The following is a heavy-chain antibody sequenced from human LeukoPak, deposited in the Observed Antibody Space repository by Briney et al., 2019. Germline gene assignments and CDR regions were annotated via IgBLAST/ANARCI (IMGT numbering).Heavy chain of an antibody. Sequence: PGGSLRLSCAASGFTFSDYYISWIRQAPGKGLEWLSCISTSSSTIYYADSVKGRFTISRDNAKNSLYLQMNSLRAEDTAVYYCARDSRGAFDIWGQGTMVTVSS. V-gene: IGHV3-11*01. CDR2: ISTSSSTI. D-gene: IGHD3-10*01. J-gene: IGHJ3*02. CDR3: ARDSRGAFDI. CDR1: GFTFSDYY.